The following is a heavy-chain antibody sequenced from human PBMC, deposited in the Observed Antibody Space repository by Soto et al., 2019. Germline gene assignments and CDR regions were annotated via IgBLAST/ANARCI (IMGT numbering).Heavy chain of an antibody. D-gene: IGHD2-2*01. CDR1: GVPISSGGYF. J-gene: IGHJ4*02. Sequence: PSETLSLTCSVSGVPISSGGYFWNWIRQRPGKGLEWIGNIHYSGNTDYNPSLKSRVTISVDTSKNQFSLQLTSVTAADTAVYFCARDEEYCSSTTCPFDSWCQGTLVTVSS. CDR3: ARDEEYCSSTTCPFDS. CDR2: IHYSGNT. V-gene: IGHV4-31*03.